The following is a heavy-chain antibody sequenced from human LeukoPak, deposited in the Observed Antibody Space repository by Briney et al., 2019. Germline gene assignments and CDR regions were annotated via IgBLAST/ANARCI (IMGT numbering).Heavy chain of an antibody. V-gene: IGHV3-23*01. D-gene: IGHD3-22*01. J-gene: IGHJ4*02. CDR3: ATTLHSGYYDLY. Sequence: SCKASGGTFSSYAISWVRQAPGKGLEWVSGIGGSGAGTYYAVSVKGRFTISRDNSKNTLYLQMNSLRAEDTAVYYCATTLHSGYYDLYWGQGTLVTVSS. CDR1: GGTFSSYA. CDR2: IGGSGAGT.